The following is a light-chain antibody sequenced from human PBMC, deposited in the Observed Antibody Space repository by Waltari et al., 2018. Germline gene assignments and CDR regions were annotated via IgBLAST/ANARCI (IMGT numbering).Light chain of an antibody. CDR3: QQYNSYSLT. CDR2: KTS. V-gene: IGKV1-5*03. CDR1: QSIGRW. Sequence: RVTITCRASQSIGRWLAWYQQRPGKAPKLLIYKTSSLESGVPSRFSGSGSETEFTLTISSLQPDDFATYYCQQYNSYSLTFGHGTKVEI. J-gene: IGKJ1*01.